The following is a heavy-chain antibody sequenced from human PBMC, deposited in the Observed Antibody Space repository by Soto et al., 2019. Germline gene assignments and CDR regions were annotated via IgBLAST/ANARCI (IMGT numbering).Heavy chain of an antibody. V-gene: IGHV3-33*01. CDR1: GFTFSSYG. D-gene: IGHD3-16*01. CDR2: IWYDGSNK. J-gene: IGHJ4*02. Sequence: SGGSLRLSCAASGFTFSSYGMHWVRQAPGKGLEWVAVIWYDGSNKYYADSVKGRFTISRDNSKNTLYLQMNSLRAEDTAVYYCARATCARPFDYWGQGTPVTVSS. CDR3: ARATCARPFDY.